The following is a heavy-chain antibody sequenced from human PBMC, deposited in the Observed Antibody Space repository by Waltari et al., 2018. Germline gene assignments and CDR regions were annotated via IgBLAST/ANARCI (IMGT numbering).Heavy chain of an antibody. CDR2: ISYDGSNT. CDR3: AKDKALGGGSCFDY. D-gene: IGHD2-15*01. CDR1: GFTFSSSH. J-gene: IGHJ4*02. Sequence: QVQLVESGGGVVQPGRSLRLSCAASGFTFSSSHMHWVRQAPGKGLECVAVISYDGSNTYYADAVKGRFTISRDNSKNTLYLQMNSLRAEDTAVYYCAKDKALGGGSCFDYWGQGTLVTVSS. V-gene: IGHV3-30*07.